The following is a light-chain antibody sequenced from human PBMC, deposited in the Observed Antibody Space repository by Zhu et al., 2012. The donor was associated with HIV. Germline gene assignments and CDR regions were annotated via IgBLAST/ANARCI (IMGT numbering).Light chain of an antibody. CDR3: QQYGSSPRT. V-gene: IGKV3-20*01. J-gene: IGKJ1*01. CDR2: GAS. Sequence: EIVLTQSPGTLSLSPGERATLSCRASQSVDHNYLAWYQQRVGQAPRLLIYGASTRATGIPDFTLTISRLMPEDFAVYYCQQYGSSPRTFGQGTKVEIK. CDR1: QSVDHNY.